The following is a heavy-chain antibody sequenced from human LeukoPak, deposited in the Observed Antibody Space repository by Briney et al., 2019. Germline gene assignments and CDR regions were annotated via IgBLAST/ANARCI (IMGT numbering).Heavy chain of an antibody. J-gene: IGHJ4*02. V-gene: IGHV4-34*01. CDR1: GGSFNGYY. D-gene: IGHD6-19*01. CDR2: INHSGST. CDR3: AGGEAVAGHRGLDY. Sequence: PSETLSLTCAVYGGSFNGYYWSWIRQPPGKGLEWIGEINHSGSTNYNPSLKSRVTISVDTSKNQFSLKLSSVTAADTAVYYCAGGEAVAGHRGLDYWGQGTLVTVSS.